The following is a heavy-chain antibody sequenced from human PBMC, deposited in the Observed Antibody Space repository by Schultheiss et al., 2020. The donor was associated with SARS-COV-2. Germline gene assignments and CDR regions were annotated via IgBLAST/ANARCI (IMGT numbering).Heavy chain of an antibody. Sequence: GGSLRLSCAASGFTFSSYAMSWVRQAPGKGLEWVSAISGSGGSTYYADSVKGRFTISRDNSKNTLYLQMNSLRAEDTAVYYCAKETSITIFGVVTTSAEYFQHWGQGTLVTVCS. CDR2: ISGSGGST. CDR3: AKETSITIFGVVTTSAEYFQH. V-gene: IGHV3-23*01. J-gene: IGHJ1*01. D-gene: IGHD3-3*01. CDR1: GFTFSSYA.